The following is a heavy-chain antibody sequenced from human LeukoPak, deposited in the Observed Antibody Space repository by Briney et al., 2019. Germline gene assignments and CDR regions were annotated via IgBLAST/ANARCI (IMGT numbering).Heavy chain of an antibody. D-gene: IGHD6-13*01. Sequence: SETLSLTCIVSGGSISIYYWSWIRQPPGKGLEWIGYIYYSGSTNYNPSLKSRVTISVDTSKNQFSLKLSSVTAADTAVYYCARDGGRRIAAAALPTYFDYWGQGTLVTVSS. CDR2: IYYSGST. J-gene: IGHJ4*02. V-gene: IGHV4-59*01. CDR3: ARDGGRRIAAAALPTYFDY. CDR1: GGSISIYY.